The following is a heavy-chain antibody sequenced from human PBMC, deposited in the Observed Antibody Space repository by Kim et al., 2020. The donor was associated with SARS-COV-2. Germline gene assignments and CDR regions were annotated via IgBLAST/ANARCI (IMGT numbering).Heavy chain of an antibody. V-gene: IGHV4-59*08. Sequence: SETLSLTCTVSGDSINSNYWSWIRQPPGKGLEWIGYFYYSGSTYYNSSLRSRVTISVDTSKNHFSLDLTSVTATDTAVYYCARHGGNSVFDYWGQG. CDR1: GDSINSNY. CDR3: ARHGGNSVFDY. J-gene: IGHJ4*02. CDR2: FYYSGST. D-gene: IGHD5-18*01.